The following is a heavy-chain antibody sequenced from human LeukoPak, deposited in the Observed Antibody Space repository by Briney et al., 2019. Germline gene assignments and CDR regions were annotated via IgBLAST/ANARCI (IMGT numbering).Heavy chain of an antibody. V-gene: IGHV3-21*01. CDR3: ARGSAGTPPRYFDY. J-gene: IGHJ4*02. CDR1: GFTFSSYS. Sequence: PGGSLRLSCAASGFTFSSYSMNWVRQAPGKGLEWVSSISSSSSYIYYADSVKGRFTISRDNAKNSLYLQMNSLRAEDTAVYYCARGSAGTPPRYFDYWGQETLVTVSS. D-gene: IGHD6-13*01. CDR2: ISSSSSYI.